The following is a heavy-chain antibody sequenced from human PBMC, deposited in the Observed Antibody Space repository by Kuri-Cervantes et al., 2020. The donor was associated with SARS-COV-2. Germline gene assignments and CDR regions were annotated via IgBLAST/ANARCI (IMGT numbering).Heavy chain of an antibody. CDR2: ISAYNGNT. CDR1: GYTFTSYG. D-gene: IGHD3-10*01. Sequence: ASVKVSCKASGYTFTSYGISWVRQAPGQGLEWMGWISAYNGNTNYAQKLQGRVTMTTDTSTSTAYMELRSLRSDDTAVYYCARDHHLYPDYGSGSYGYTDVWGKGTTVTVSS. CDR3: ARDHHLYPDYGSGSYGYTDV. J-gene: IGHJ6*03. V-gene: IGHV1-18*01.